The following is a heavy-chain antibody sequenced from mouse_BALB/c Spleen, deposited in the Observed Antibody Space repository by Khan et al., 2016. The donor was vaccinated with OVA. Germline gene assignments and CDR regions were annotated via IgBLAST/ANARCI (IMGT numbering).Heavy chain of an antibody. CDR1: GYTFTYYY. J-gene: IGHJ2*01. CDR3: TCVDTTSLDC. CDR2: ISPGSGDT. Sequence: QVQLQQSGTELARPGASVKLSCKASGYTFTYYYITWVKQRSRQGLEWIRAISPGSGDTYYTKNFQVKDSLTADNSSNTAYMEPTRLQTTNSAVYFCTCVDTTSLDCGGQGTTLTVSS. V-gene: IGHV1-81*01. D-gene: IGHD2-3*01.